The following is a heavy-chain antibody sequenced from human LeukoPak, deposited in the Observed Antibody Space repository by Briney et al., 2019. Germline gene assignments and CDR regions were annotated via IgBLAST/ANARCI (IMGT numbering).Heavy chain of an antibody. CDR3: ARDQTPFY. D-gene: IGHD2-15*01. V-gene: IGHV3-30*04. Sequence: PGGSLRLSCAASGFTFSSYAMHWVRQAPGKGLEWVAVISYDGSNKYYADSVKGRFTISRDNAKNSLYVQMNSLRAEDTAVYYCARDQTPFYWGQGSLVTVSS. CDR2: ISYDGSNK. J-gene: IGHJ4*02. CDR1: GFTFSSYA.